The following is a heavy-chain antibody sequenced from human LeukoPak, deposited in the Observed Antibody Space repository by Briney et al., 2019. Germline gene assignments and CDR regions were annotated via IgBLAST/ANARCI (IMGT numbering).Heavy chain of an antibody. Sequence: GRSLRLSCAVSEFTFSDFAMHWARQAPGKGLEWVAVVSSHGNDGYYADSVKGRFTISRDNSKNTLYLQIDSLRAEDTAIYYCTRDAYNFNDFDYWGQGTLVTVSS. CDR1: EFTFSDFA. CDR3: TRDAYNFNDFDY. J-gene: IGHJ4*02. V-gene: IGHV3-30*01. CDR2: VSSHGNDG. D-gene: IGHD5-24*01.